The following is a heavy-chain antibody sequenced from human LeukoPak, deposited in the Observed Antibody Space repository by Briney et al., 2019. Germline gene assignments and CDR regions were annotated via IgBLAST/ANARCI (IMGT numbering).Heavy chain of an antibody. D-gene: IGHD5-24*01. Sequence: PGGSLRLSCAASGFTFSSYAMSWVRQAPGKGLEWVSAISGSGGSTYYADSVKGRFTISRDNSKNTLYLQMNSLRAEDTAFYYCAKDGRWLQSEYYFDYWGQGTLVTVSS. V-gene: IGHV3-23*01. CDR2: ISGSGGST. CDR3: AKDGRWLQSEYYFDY. CDR1: GFTFSSYA. J-gene: IGHJ4*02.